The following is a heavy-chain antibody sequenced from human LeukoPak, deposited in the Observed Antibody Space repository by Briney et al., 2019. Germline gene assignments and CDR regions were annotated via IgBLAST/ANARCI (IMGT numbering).Heavy chain of an antibody. CDR3: ASFYCSGGSCYQYYYYYYMDV. Sequence: SETLSLTCTVSGGSISSSNYYWGWIRQPPQKGLECIGSIYYSGSTYSNPSLRSRVTISVDTSKNQFSLKLSSVTAADTAVYYCASFYCSGGSCYQYYYYYYMDVWGKGTTVTISS. V-gene: IGHV4-39*01. CDR2: IYYSGST. J-gene: IGHJ6*03. CDR1: GGSISSSNYY. D-gene: IGHD2-15*01.